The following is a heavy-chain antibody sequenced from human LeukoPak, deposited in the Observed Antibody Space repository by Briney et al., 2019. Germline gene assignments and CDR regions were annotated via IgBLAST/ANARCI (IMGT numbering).Heavy chain of an antibody. D-gene: IGHD6-13*01. J-gene: IGHJ4*02. Sequence: GASVKVSCKPSGYTFSTYYVHWVRQTPGQGLEWMAAINPSDIKKYYAQEFQGRVAVTWDTSTSTVYMELSSLRSEDTAVYYCARESGDITAPKKNFDFWGQGTLITVSS. CDR3: ARESGDITAPKKNFDF. CDR2: INPSDIKK. CDR1: GYTFSTYY. V-gene: IGHV1-46*01.